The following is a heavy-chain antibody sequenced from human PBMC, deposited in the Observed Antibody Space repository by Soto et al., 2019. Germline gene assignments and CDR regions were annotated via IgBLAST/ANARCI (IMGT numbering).Heavy chain of an antibody. CDR3: WIAVADLKNYFDY. CDR1: GGTFSSYT. CDR2: INPIRGIT. Sequence: SVKVSCKASGGTFSSYTISWVRQAPGQGLEWMGRINPIRGITNYAQKFQGRVTMTRDTSTSTAYMELSSLRSEDTAVYYCWIAVADLKNYFDYWGQGTLVTVSS. J-gene: IGHJ4*02. V-gene: IGHV1-69*02. D-gene: IGHD6-19*01.